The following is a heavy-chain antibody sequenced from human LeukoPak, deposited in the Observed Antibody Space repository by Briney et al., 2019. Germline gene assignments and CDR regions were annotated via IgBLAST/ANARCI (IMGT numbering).Heavy chain of an antibody. CDR3: AKDLHIVVVPALLWGD. CDR1: GFTFSSYG. Sequence: PGGSLRLSCAASGFTFSSYGMHWVRQAPGKGLEWVAFIRYDGSNKYYADSVKGRFTISRDNSKNTLYLQMNSLRAEDTAVYYCAKDLHIVVVPALLWGDWGQGTLVTVSS. D-gene: IGHD2-2*01. CDR2: IRYDGSNK. V-gene: IGHV3-30*02. J-gene: IGHJ4*02.